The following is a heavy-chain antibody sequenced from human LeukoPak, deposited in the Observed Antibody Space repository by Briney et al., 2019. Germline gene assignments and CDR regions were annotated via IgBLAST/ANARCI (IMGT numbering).Heavy chain of an antibody. CDR1: GGSISSYY. CDR3: ARLTIPLRFDP. V-gene: IGHV4-59*01. Sequence: SETLSLTCTVSGGSISSYYWSWIRQPPGKGLEWIGYIYYSGSTNYNPSLKSRVTISVDTSKNQFSLKLNSVSAADTAVYYCARLTIPLRFDPWGQGTLVTVSS. D-gene: IGHD2-2*02. CDR2: IYYSGST. J-gene: IGHJ5*02.